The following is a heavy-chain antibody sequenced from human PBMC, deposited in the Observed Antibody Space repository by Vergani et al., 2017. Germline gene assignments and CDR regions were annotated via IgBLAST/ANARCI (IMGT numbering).Heavy chain of an antibody. J-gene: IGHJ4*02. CDR2: ISGSGGST. V-gene: IGHV3-23*01. Sequence: EVQLLESGGGLVQPGGSLRLSCAASGFTFSSYAMSWVRQAPGKGLEWVSAISGSGGSTYYADSVKGRFTISRDNSKNTLYLQMNSLRAEDTAVYYCARLSYDTTPYLQGGYDCWGQGLLVSVSS. CDR3: ARLSYDTTPYLQGGYDC. D-gene: IGHD3-22*01. CDR1: GFTFSSYA.